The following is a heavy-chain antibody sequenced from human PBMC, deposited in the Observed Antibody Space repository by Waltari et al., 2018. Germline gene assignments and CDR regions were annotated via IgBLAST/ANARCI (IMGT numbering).Heavy chain of an antibody. V-gene: IGHV3-20*04. J-gene: IGHJ3*02. CDR2: INWKGDSK. CDR3: ARERGYGRAFDI. D-gene: IGHD5-12*01. Sequence: MASGGGLVRPGGSLRLSCAASGFPFDDYGMSWVRQAPGKGLEWVSGINWKGDSKTYADSLRGRITISRDSAKNSLFLDLYSLRDADTALYYCARERGYGRAFDIWGQGTMVTVSS. CDR1: GFPFDDYG.